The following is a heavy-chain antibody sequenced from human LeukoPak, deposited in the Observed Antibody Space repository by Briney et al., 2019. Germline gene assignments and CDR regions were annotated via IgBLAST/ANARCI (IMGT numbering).Heavy chain of an antibody. J-gene: IGHJ4*02. CDR1: GFPFSSYA. Sequence: GGSLRLSCAASGFPFSSYAMSWVRQAPGKGLEWVSAISGSGGSTYYADSVKGRFTISRDNSKNTLYLQMNSLRAEDTAVYYCAREQTYYYDSSGYYFDYWGQGTLVTVSS. D-gene: IGHD3-22*01. CDR3: AREQTYYYDSSGYYFDY. V-gene: IGHV3-23*01. CDR2: ISGSGGST.